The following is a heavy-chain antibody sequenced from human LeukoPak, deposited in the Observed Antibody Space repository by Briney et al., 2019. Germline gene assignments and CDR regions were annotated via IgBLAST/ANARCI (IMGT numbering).Heavy chain of an antibody. D-gene: IGHD3-9*01. Sequence: PSETLSLTCTVSGGSISSSSYYWGWIRQPPGKGLEWIGSIYYSGSTYYSPSLKSRVTISVDTSKNQFSLKLSSVTAAGTAVYYCARVSITYDILTGYFYYFDYWGQGTLVTVSS. V-gene: IGHV4-39*07. CDR2: IYYSGST. J-gene: IGHJ4*02. CDR3: ARVSITYDILTGYFYYFDY. CDR1: GGSISSSSYY.